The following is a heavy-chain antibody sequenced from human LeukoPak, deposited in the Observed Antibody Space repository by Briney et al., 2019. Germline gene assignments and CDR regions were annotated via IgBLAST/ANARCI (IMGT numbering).Heavy chain of an antibody. CDR1: AGSFTGYY. J-gene: IGHJ4*02. Sequence: PSETLSLTCAVYAGSFTGYYWGSIRQPPGEGLEWMREINQRGGTNYNPSLKSRVTISVDTSKKRFSLKLSSCTAADTAVYYCAREQWLDYWGQGTLVTVSS. V-gene: IGHV4-34*01. CDR3: AREQWLDY. D-gene: IGHD6-19*01. CDR2: INQRGGT.